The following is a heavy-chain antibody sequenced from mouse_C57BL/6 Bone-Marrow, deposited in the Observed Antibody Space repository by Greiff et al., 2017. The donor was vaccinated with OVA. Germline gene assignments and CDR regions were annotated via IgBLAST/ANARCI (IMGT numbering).Heavy chain of an antibody. J-gene: IGHJ4*01. Sequence: EVQRVEPGGGLVKPGGSLKLSCAASGFTFSSYAMSWVRQTPEKRLEWVATISDGGSYTYYPDNVKGRFTISRDNAKNNLYLQMSHLKSEDTAMYYCARDFRYGSPHDWGKGTSVTVSS. CDR2: ISDGGSYT. D-gene: IGHD1-1*01. CDR1: GFTFSSYA. CDR3: ARDFRYGSPHD. V-gene: IGHV5-4*01.